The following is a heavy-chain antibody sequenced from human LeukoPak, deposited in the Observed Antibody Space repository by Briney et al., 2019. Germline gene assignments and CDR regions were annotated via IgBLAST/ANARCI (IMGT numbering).Heavy chain of an antibody. D-gene: IGHD1-26*01. CDR2: IYSSGST. V-gene: IGHV4-4*07. CDR1: GGSITSYY. J-gene: IGHJ4*02. Sequence: PSETLSLTCTVPGGSITSYYWSWVRQPAGKGLEWIGRIYSSGSTNYNPSLKSRVTMSVDTSKNQFSLKMSFVTATDTAVYYCARSGGSGTYYDGSFDYWGQGTLVTVSS. CDR3: ARSGGSGTYYDGSFDY.